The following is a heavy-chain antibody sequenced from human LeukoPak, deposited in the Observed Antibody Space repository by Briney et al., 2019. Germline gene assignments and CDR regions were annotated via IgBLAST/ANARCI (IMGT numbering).Heavy chain of an antibody. J-gene: IGHJ6*03. CDR2: INPNSGGT. V-gene: IGHV1-2*02. D-gene: IGHD3-22*01. CDR3: ARDLYYDSSGYYYYYYYYMDV. Sequence: ASVKVSCKASGYTFTGYYMHWVRQAPGQGLEWMGWINPNSGGTNYAQKFQGRVTMTRDTSISTAYMELSRLRSDDTAVYYCARDLYYDSSGYYYYYYYYMDVWGKGTTVTVSS. CDR1: GYTFTGYY.